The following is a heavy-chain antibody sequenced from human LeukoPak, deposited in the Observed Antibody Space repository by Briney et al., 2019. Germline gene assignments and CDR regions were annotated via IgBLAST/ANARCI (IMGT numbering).Heavy chain of an antibody. Sequence: SETLSLTCTVSGGSISSGSYYWSWIRQPAGKGLEWIGRIYTSGSTNYNPSLKSRVTISVDTSKNQFSLKLSSVTAADTAAYYCARAMGIAAAGSSNYYYYYYMDVWGKGTTVTVSS. J-gene: IGHJ6*03. V-gene: IGHV4-61*02. D-gene: IGHD6-13*01. CDR3: ARAMGIAAAGSSNYYYYYYMDV. CDR1: GGSISSGSYY. CDR2: IYTSGST.